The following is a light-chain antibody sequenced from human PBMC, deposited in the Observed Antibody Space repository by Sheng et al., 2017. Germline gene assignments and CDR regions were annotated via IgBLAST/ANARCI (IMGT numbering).Light chain of an antibody. J-gene: IGKJ4*01. Sequence: IQMTQSPSSLSASVGDSVTITCRASQIIGTSLAWYQQKPGRVPKLLLFSTSKLQSGVPSRFSGSASGADYTLTISSLQSEDFATYYCQQYYFAPXTFGGGTRVEIK. V-gene: IGKV1-NL1*01. CDR1: QIIGTS. CDR2: STS. CDR3: QQYYFAPXT.